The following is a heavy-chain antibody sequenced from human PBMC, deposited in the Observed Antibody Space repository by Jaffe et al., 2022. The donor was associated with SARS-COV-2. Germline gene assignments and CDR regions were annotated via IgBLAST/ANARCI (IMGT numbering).Heavy chain of an antibody. CDR3: ARQTVVVAATWALDALDV. D-gene: IGHD2-15*01. Sequence: QVQLVQSGSELKKPGASVKVSCKASGYTFTSYSMNWVRQAPGQGLEWMGWIDTNTGDPTYAQGFTGRFVFSLDTAVSTAYLQITGLKAEDTAVYYCARQTVVVAATWALDALDVWGQGTMVTVSS. V-gene: IGHV7-4-1*02. CDR2: IDTNTGDP. CDR1: GYTFTSYS. J-gene: IGHJ3*01.